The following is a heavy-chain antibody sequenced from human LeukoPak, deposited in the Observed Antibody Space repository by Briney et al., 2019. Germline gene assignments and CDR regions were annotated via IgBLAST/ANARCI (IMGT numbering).Heavy chain of an antibody. CDR1: GFTFSSYG. J-gene: IGHJ6*02. V-gene: IGHV3-33*01. CDR2: IWYDGSNK. CDR3: ARSPYSYGSYYYYGMDV. Sequence: GGSLRLSCAASGFTFSSYGMHWVRQAPGKGLEWVAVIWYDGSNKYYADSVKGRFTISRDNPKNTLYLQMNSLRAEDTAVYYCARSPYSYGSYYYYGMDVWGQGTTVTVSS. D-gene: IGHD5-18*01.